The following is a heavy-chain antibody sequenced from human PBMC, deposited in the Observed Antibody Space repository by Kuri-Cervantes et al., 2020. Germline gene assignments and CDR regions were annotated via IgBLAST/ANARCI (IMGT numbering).Heavy chain of an antibody. Sequence: GESLKISCAASGFTFDDYGMSWVRQAPGKGLEWVSGINWNGGSTGYADSVKGRFTISRDNSKNTLYLQMNSLRAEDTAVYYCARDSPEYSSGWYADYFDYWGQGTLVTVSS. J-gene: IGHJ4*02. V-gene: IGHV3-20*04. D-gene: IGHD6-19*01. CDR2: INWNGGST. CDR3: ARDSPEYSSGWYADYFDY. CDR1: GFTFDDYG.